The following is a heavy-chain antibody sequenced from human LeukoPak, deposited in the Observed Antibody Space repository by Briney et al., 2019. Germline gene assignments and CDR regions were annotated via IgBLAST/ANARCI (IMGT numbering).Heavy chain of an antibody. V-gene: IGHV4-59*08. D-gene: IGHD2-15*01. J-gene: IGHJ5*02. CDR2: IYYSGST. CDR3: AGWAATGGGWFDP. Sequence: SETLSLTYTVSGGSISSYYWSWIRQPPGKGLEWVGYIYYSGSTNYNPSLKSRVTISVDTSKNQFSLKLSSVTAADTAVYYCAGWAATGGGWFDPWGQGTLVTVSS. CDR1: GGSISSYY.